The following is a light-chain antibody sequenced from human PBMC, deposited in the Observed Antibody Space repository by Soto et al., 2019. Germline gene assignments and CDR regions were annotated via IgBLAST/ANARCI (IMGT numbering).Light chain of an antibody. CDR1: QSVSSSY. V-gene: IGKV3-20*01. CDR3: QQYGSSRT. Sequence: EIVLTQSPGTLSLSPGERATLSCRASQSVSSSYLAWYQQKPGQAPRLLIYGVSRRATGIPDRFSGSGSGTDFTLTITRLEPEDFVVYYCQQYGSSRTFGQGTKVEIK. J-gene: IGKJ1*01. CDR2: GVS.